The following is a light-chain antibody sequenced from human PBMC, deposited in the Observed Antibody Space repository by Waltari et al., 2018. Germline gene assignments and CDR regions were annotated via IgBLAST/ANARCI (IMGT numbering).Light chain of an antibody. Sequence: AIRMTQSPSSFSASTGDSVTLTSRASQGISSYFAWYQQKPGKAPKLLIYAASTLQSAVPSRFSGSGSGTDFTLTISCLQSEDVATYYCQQYYSYPPITFGQGTRLEIK. J-gene: IGKJ5*01. CDR1: QGISSY. CDR3: QQYYSYPPIT. CDR2: AAS. V-gene: IGKV1-8*01.